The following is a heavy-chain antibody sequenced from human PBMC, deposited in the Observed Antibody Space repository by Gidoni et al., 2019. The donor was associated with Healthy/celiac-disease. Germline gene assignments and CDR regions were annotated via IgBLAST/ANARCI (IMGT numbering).Heavy chain of an antibody. D-gene: IGHD3-16*01. Sequence: EVQLLESGGGLVQPGGSLRPSGAASGFPFSRYAMSWVGPAPGKGMGWVSSISGGGGSTDYADSVKGRFTISRDNSKNTLYLQMNSLRAEDTAVYYCAKDQVSVLFSTSFDIWGQGTMVTVSS. CDR2: ISGGGGST. CDR3: AKDQVSVLFSTSFDI. J-gene: IGHJ3*02. V-gene: IGHV3-23*01. CDR1: GFPFSRYA.